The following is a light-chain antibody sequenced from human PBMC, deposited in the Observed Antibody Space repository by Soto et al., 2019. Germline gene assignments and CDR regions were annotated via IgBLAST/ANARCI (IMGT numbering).Light chain of an antibody. Sequence: QSALTQPRSVSGSPGQSVTISCTGTSSDVGGYNSVSWYQQHPGKAPKLMIYDVSKRPSGVPDRFSGSKSGNTASLTISGLQADDEDDYYCCSYAGSYTYVFGTETKLTV. CDR3: CSYAGSYTYV. CDR2: DVS. CDR1: SSDVGGYNS. V-gene: IGLV2-11*01. J-gene: IGLJ1*01.